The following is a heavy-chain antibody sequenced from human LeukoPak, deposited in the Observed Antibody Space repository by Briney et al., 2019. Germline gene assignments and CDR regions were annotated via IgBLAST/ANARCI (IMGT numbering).Heavy chain of an antibody. CDR3: ARVRAVAGLNWYFDL. Sequence: PGGSLRLSCAASGFTFSTYDMHWVRQATGKGLEWVSAFCTAGDTYYSGSVKGRFTISRENAENSLYLQMNSLRAGDTAVYYCARVRAVAGLNWYFDLWGRGTLVTVSS. CDR1: GFTFSTYD. V-gene: IGHV3-13*04. J-gene: IGHJ2*01. CDR2: FCTAGDT. D-gene: IGHD6-19*01.